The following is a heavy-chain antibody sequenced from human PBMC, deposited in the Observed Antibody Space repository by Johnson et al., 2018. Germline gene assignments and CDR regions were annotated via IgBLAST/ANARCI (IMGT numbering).Heavy chain of an antibody. J-gene: IGHJ6*03. D-gene: IGHD2/OR15-2a*01. CDR1: GFSVSGEN. CDR2: IYSGGRT. CDR3: ARETFPHHHMDV. V-gene: IGHV3-66*02. Sequence: EVQLGESGGGLVQPGGSLRLSCAASGFSVSGENMSWVRQAPGKGLAWVSVIYSGGRTFYADFVQGRFTISRDNSKNIVYLQMNSLTTEDTPLYYCARETFPHHHMDVWGKGTTVIVSS.